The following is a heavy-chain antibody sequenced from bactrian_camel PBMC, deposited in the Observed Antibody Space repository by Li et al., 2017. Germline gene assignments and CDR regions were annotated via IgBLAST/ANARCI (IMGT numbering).Heavy chain of an antibody. D-gene: IGHD4*01. Sequence: VQLVESGGDSAQTGGSLRLSCVVSPDSVNDICLAWFRQVPGKEREGISVLAIDGTISYADAVEGRFTISQDSATKTPYLQMNSLTPNDTAMYYCAADPPGSPFAPYDCYSGSWSTRVYEKNYWGQGTQVTVS. CDR1: PDSVNDIC. J-gene: IGHJ4*01. CDR3: AADPPGSPFAPYDCYSGSWSTRVYEKNY. CDR2: LAIDGTI. V-gene: IGHV3S60*01.